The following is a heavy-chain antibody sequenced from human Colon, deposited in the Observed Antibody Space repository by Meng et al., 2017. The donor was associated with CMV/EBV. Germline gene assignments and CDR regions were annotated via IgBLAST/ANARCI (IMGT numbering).Heavy chain of an antibody. CDR3: ARARGGAAHFDL. Sequence: SETLSLTCTVSGGSISSYYWSWIRQLPGKGLEWIGYIYYSGSTNYNPSLKSRVTISVDTSKNQFSLKLSSVTAADTAVYYCARARGGAAHFDLWGRGTLVTVSS. CDR2: IYYSGST. V-gene: IGHV4-59*01. CDR1: GGSISSYY. J-gene: IGHJ2*01. D-gene: IGHD3-16*01.